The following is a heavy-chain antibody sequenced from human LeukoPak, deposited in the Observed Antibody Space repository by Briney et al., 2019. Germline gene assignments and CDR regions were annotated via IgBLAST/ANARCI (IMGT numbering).Heavy chain of an antibody. CDR3: ARVGSGWYDNWFDP. D-gene: IGHD6-19*01. CDR2: SYYRSKWYN. Sequence: SQTLSLTCALSGDSVSSNSAAWNWIRQSPSRGLEWLGRSYYRSKWYNDYAVSVKSRITINPDTSKNQFSLQLNSVTPEDTAVYYCARVGSGWYDNWFDPWGQGTLVTVSS. CDR1: GDSVSSNSAA. J-gene: IGHJ5*02. V-gene: IGHV6-1*01.